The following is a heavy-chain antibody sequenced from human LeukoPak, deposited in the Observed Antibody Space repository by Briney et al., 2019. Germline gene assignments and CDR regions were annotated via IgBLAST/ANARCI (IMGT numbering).Heavy chain of an antibody. Sequence: PGGSLRLSCAASGFTFSDYYMSWVRQAPGKGLEWVANINQDGRETYYVDSMKGRLTTSRDNAINSLYLQMNSLRVEDTAVYLCGSPRRGYWGQGILVTVSS. CDR1: GFTFSDYY. CDR3: GSPRRGY. J-gene: IGHJ4*02. V-gene: IGHV3-7*01. CDR2: INQDGRET.